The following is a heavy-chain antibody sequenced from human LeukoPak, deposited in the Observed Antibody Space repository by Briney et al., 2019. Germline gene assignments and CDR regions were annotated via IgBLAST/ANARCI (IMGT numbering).Heavy chain of an antibody. D-gene: IGHD5-18*01. CDR2: IIPIFGTA. V-gene: IGHV1-69*05. J-gene: IGHJ6*03. CDR1: GGTFSSYA. Sequence: SVKVSCKASGGTFSSYAISWVRQAPGQGLEWMGGIIPIFGTANYAQKFQGRVTITTDESTSTAYMELSSLRSEGTAVYYCARDRGGYSYGYYYYYYMDVWGKGTTVTVSS. CDR3: ARDRGGYSYGYYYYYYMDV.